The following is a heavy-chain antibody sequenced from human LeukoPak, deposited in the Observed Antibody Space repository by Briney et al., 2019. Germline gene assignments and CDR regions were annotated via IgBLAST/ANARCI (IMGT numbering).Heavy chain of an antibody. D-gene: IGHD3-3*01. Sequence: SQTLSLTCAISGDSVSRNSAAWNWIRQSPSRGLEWLGRTYYRSKWYNDYVVSVKSRISINADTSKNQFSLKLSSVTAADTAVYYCARLWGFDFWGGPGPYYSYYMDAWGKGTTVTVSS. CDR1: GDSVSRNSAA. CDR3: ARLWGFDFWGGPGPYYSYYMDA. V-gene: IGHV6-1*01. J-gene: IGHJ6*03. CDR2: TYYRSKWYN.